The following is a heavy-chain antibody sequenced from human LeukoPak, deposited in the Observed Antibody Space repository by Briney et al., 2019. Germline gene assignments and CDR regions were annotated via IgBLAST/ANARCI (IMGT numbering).Heavy chain of an antibody. CDR1: GYTLTGYY. D-gene: IGHD1-26*01. CDR2: INPNSGGT. Sequence: ASVKVSCKASGYTLTGYYMHWVRQAPGQGLEWMGWINPNSGGTNYAQKFQGRVTMTRDTSISTAYMELSRLRSDDTAVYYCARVYLSGSYYLLDYWGQGTLVTVSS. V-gene: IGHV1-2*02. J-gene: IGHJ4*02. CDR3: ARVYLSGSYYLLDY.